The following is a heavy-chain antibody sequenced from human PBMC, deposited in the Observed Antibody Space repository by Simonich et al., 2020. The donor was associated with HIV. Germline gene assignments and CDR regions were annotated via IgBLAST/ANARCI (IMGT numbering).Heavy chain of an antibody. CDR3: ARNYGDYGVYWFDP. CDR1: GGSISSSSYY. CDR2: IYYSGST. D-gene: IGHD4-17*01. Sequence: QLQLQESGPGLVKPSETLSLTCTVSGGSISSSSYYWGWILQPPGKGLEWIGGIYYSGSTYYNPSLKSRVTISVDTSKNQFSLKLSSVTAADTAVYYCARNYGDYGVYWFDPWGQGTLVTVSS. J-gene: IGHJ5*02. V-gene: IGHV4-39*01.